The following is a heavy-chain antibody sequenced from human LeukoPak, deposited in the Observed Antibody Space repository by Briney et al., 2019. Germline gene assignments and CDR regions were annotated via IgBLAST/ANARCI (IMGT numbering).Heavy chain of an antibody. J-gene: IGHJ6*02. CDR3: AIRAYYNYGLDV. V-gene: IGHV5-51*01. Sequence: GESLKISCEGSGYRFTTYWIGWVRQMPGKGLEWMGVIYPGDSDTTYSPSFQGQVTISADKSNNTAYLQWSSLKASDTATYYCAIRAYYNYGLDVWGQGTTVTVSS. CDR1: GYRFTTYW. CDR2: IYPGDSDT.